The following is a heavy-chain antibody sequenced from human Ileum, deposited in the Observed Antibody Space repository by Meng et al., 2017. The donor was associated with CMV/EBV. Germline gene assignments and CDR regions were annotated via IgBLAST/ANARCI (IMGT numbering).Heavy chain of an antibody. D-gene: IGHD3-10*01. Sequence: HLQQSGPGLVKTSVTLALTCYVSGGSISNYYWSWIRQPAGKGLEWIAHIYTSGTTNYNPSLKSRVTMSVDTSRNQFSLKLTSVTAADTAVYYCARNYGSGNWNFFHYWGQGTLVTVSS. CDR1: GGSISNYY. V-gene: IGHV4-4*07. CDR2: IYTSGTT. CDR3: ARNYGSGNWNFFHY. J-gene: IGHJ4*02.